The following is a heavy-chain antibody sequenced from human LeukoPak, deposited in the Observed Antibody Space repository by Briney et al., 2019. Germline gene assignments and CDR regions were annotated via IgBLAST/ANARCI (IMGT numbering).Heavy chain of an antibody. D-gene: IGHD1-26*01. J-gene: IGHJ4*02. CDR1: GGSISSSSYY. Sequence: SETLSLTCTVSGGSISSSSYYWGWIRQPPGKGLEWIGSIFHSGNTYYNPSLKSRVTISVDTSKDQFSLLLSSVTAADTAVYYCARDPSNSAFKGMQGGDYWGQGTLVTVSS. CDR3: ARDPSNSAFKGMQGGDY. V-gene: IGHV4-39*07. CDR2: IFHSGNT.